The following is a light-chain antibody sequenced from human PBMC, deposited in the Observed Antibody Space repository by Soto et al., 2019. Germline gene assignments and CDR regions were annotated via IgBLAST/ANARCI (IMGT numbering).Light chain of an antibody. CDR1: ISDFVVYNY. CDR2: GVS. V-gene: IGLV2-14*01. CDR3: SSHTTTSSALQV. Sequence: QSALTQPASVSGSPGQSITISCSGTISDFVVYNYVSWYQQHPGKAPKIILYGVSNRPSGVSNRFSGSKSGNTASLTISGLQAEDEADYYCSSHTTTSSALQVFGTGTKGTVL. J-gene: IGLJ1*01.